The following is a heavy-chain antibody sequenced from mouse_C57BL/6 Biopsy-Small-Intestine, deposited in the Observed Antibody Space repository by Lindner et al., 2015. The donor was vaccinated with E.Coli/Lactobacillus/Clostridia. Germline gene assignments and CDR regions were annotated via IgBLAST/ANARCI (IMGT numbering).Heavy chain of an antibody. V-gene: IGHV1-31*01. D-gene: IGHD4-1*01. Sequence: VQLQESGPELVKPGASVKISRKASGYSFTGYYMNWVKQSHGSILDWIGYIYPYNGLSSYNQKFKGKATLTVDKSSSTAYMELRSLTSEDSAVYYCASLTGTKGYFDYWGQGTTLTVSS. CDR2: IYPYNGLS. J-gene: IGHJ2*01. CDR1: GYSFTGYY. CDR3: ASLTGTKGYFDY.